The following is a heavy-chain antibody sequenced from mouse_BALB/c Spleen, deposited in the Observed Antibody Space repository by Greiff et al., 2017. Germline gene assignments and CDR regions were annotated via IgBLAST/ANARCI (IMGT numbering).Heavy chain of an antibody. V-gene: IGHV5-17*02. D-gene: IGHD1-2*01. J-gene: IGHJ4*01. CDR2: ISSGSSTI. Sequence: VMLVESGGGLVQPGGSRKLSCAASGFTFSSFGMPWVRQAPEKGLEWVAYISSGSSTIYYADTVKGRFTISRDNPKNTLFLQMTSLRSEDTAMYYCARAGAITTATGAMDYWGQGTSVTVSS. CDR1: GFTFSSFG. CDR3: ARAGAITTATGAMDY.